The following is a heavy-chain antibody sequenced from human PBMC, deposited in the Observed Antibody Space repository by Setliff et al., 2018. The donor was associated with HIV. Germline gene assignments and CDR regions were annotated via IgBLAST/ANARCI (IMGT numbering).Heavy chain of an antibody. CDR3: ARGPKKGVDILPPDS. CDR1: GGSFYTYA. CDR2: IVPVFRTV. Sequence: SVKVSCKASGGSFYTYAFTWVRQAPGQGLEWVGGIVPVFRTVNYAQKLQGRVTITADESTSTSYMELNSLTSDDTAVYYCARGPKKGVDILPPDSWGQGTLVT. V-gene: IGHV1-69*13. J-gene: IGHJ5*02. D-gene: IGHD3-3*01.